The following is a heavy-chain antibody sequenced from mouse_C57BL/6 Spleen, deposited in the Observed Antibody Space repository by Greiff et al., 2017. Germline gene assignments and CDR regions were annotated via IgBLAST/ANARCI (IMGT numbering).Heavy chain of an antibody. V-gene: IGHV5-17*01. CDR2: ISSGSSTI. CDR3: ARPIRLYWYFDV. CDR1: GFTFSDYG. Sequence: EVMLVESGGGLVKPGGSLKLSCAASGFTFSDYGMHWVRQAPEKGLEWVAYISSGSSTIYYADTVKGRFTISRDNAKNTLFLQMTSLRSEDTAMYYCARPIRLYWYFDVWGTGTTVTVSS. J-gene: IGHJ1*03. D-gene: IGHD2-12*01.